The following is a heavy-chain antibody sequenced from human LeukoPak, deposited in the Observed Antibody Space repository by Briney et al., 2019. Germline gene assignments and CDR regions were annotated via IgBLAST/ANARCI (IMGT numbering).Heavy chain of an antibody. V-gene: IGHV3-23*01. D-gene: IGHD2/OR15-2a*01. J-gene: IGHJ4*02. CDR1: GFTFTTYT. CDR2: ISGSGYGT. Sequence: PGGSLRLSCAASGFTFTTYTRWCLLQAPGKGLEWVSAISGSGYGTYYADSLKGRLTISRDNSRNTLYLQMNGLRAEDTAVYYCAKKYSDSRPFYYSWGQGTLVTVSS. CDR3: AKKYSDSRPFYYS.